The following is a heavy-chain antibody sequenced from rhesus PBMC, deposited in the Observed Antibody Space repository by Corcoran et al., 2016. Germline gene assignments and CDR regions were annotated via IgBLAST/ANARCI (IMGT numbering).Heavy chain of an antibody. J-gene: IGHJ6*01. Sequence: QVQLQESGPGLVKPSETLSFTCAVSGYSISSGYGRCWMRPPPGKGLEWIGYIGGSSGTTTYNPSLKSRVTISKDTSKNQFSLKLNSVTAADTAVYYCARGGDYYGLDSWGQGVVVTVSS. CDR2: IGGSSGTT. CDR3: ARGGDYYGLDS. CDR1: GYSISSGYG. D-gene: IGHD3-34*01. V-gene: IGHV4-127*01.